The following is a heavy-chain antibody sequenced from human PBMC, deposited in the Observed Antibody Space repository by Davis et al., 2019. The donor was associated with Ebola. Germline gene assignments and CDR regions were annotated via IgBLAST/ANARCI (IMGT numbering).Heavy chain of an antibody. Sequence: SETLSLTCPVSGGSISSYYWSWIRQPPGKGLEWIGYIYFSGIAFYNPFLQSRVTISVDASKKQFSLKLNSVTAADTAVYYCARNKPVFGFWFDPWGQGTLVTVSS. CDR3: ARNKPVFGFWFDP. CDR2: IYFSGIA. CDR1: GGSISSYY. J-gene: IGHJ5*02. V-gene: IGHV4-4*09. D-gene: IGHD3-16*01.